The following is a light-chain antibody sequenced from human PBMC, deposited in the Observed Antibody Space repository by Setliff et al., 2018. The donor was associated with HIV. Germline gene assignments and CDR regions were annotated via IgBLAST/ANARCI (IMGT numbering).Light chain of an antibody. CDR3: QSYDKSMSGYV. CDR2: ADS. Sequence: QSALTQPPSVSGAPGQRVTISCSGSGSNIGTTYDVHWYQHSPGAAPKLLIYADSSRASGVPDRFSASRSGASASLAITGLQAEDEADYYCQSYDKSMSGYVLGSGTKVTVL. V-gene: IGLV1-40*03. J-gene: IGLJ1*01. CDR1: GSNIGTTYD.